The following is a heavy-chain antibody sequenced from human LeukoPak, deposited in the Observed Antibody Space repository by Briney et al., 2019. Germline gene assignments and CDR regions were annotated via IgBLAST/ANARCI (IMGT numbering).Heavy chain of an antibody. CDR1: GFTFSRYW. CDR3: VREYWYFDL. CDR2: INGDGSTT. V-gene: IGHV3-74*01. J-gene: IGHJ2*01. Sequence: GSLRLSCAASGFTFSRYWMHWVRQAPGKGLVWVSRINGDGSTTSYADSVKGRFTISRDNAKNSIYLQMNSLTAEDTAVYYCVREYWYFDLWGRGTLVTVSS.